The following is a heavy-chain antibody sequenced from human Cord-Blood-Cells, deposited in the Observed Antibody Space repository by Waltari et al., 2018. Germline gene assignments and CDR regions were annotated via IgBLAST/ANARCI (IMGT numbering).Heavy chain of an antibody. J-gene: IGHJ4*02. CDR2: IKQDGSEK. CDR1: GFTFSSYW. CDR3: AREGRSSSWYDY. D-gene: IGHD6-13*01. Sequence: EVQLVESGGGLVQPGGSLRLSCAASGFTFSSYWLSWVRQAPGKGLEWVANIKQDGSEKYYVQSVKGRFTISRDNAKNSLYLQMNSLRAEDTAVYYCAREGRSSSWYDYWGQGTLVTVSS. V-gene: IGHV3-7*01.